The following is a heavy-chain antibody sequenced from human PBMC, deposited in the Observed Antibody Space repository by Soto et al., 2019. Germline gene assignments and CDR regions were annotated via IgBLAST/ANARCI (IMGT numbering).Heavy chain of an antibody. V-gene: IGHV1-69*13. J-gene: IGHJ6*02. CDR3: ASRPSTSGMGGYYYGMDV. Sequence: GASVKVSCKASGGTFSTHAIIWVRQAPGHGLEWMGGIIPISGTTCYTQKFQGRVTITADEPTSTAFMELSSLKASDTAMYYCASRPSTSGMGGYYYGMDVWGQGTTVTVSS. CDR1: GGTFSTHA. D-gene: IGHD2-2*01. CDR2: IIPISGTT.